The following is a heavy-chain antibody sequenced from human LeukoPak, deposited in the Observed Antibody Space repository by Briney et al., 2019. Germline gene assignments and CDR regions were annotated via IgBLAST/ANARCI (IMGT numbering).Heavy chain of an antibody. J-gene: IGHJ4*02. CDR2: ISGDGEST. D-gene: IGHD7-27*01. V-gene: IGHV3-23*01. CDR1: GFTFTSYA. Sequence: GGSLRLSCAASGFTFTSYALDWVRQAPGKGLEWISVISGDGESTHYADSVKGRFTISRDNSKNSLYLQMNSLRAEGTAVYYCARFLEQGTNWGRDYWGQGTLVTVSS. CDR3: ARFLEQGTNWGRDY.